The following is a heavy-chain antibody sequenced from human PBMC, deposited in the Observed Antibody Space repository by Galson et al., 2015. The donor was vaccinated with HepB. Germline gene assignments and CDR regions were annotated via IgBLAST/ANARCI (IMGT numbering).Heavy chain of an antibody. Sequence: TLSLTCTVSGGSISRGGCYWSWIRQHPGKGLEWIGHIHYSGSTYYNPSLKSRLNISVDSSKNQFSLRLSSVTAADTAVYYCVRDGTHKWDAHLGDAFDVWGQGTVVTVSS. J-gene: IGHJ3*01. CDR2: IHYSGST. CDR1: GGSISRGGCY. V-gene: IGHV4-31*03. CDR3: VRDGTHKWDAHLGDAFDV. D-gene: IGHD1-1*01.